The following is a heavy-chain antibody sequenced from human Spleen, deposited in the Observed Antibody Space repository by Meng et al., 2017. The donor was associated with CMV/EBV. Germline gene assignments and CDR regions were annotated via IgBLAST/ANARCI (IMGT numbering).Heavy chain of an antibody. V-gene: IGHV5-51*01. CDR3: ARHGITGTMSEDY. CDR2: VDPDDSDT. CDR1: GYTFSNFW. J-gene: IGHJ4*02. D-gene: IGHD1-7*01. Sequence: GESLKISCQGSGYTFSNFWIAWVRQMPGMGLEWVGIVDPDDSDTRYSPSFRGLVTISADKSTNTASLQWSNLKASDTAMYYCARHGITGTMSEDYWGQGTLVTVSS.